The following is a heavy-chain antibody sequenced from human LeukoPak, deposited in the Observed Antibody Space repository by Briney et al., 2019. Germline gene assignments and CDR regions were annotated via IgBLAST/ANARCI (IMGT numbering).Heavy chain of an antibody. D-gene: IGHD6-19*01. V-gene: IGHV3-43D*03. CDR2: ISWDGGST. J-gene: IGHJ4*02. CDR1: GFTFDDYA. CDR3: AKDRSSSGWYDLFDY. Sequence: GGSLRLSCAASGFTFDDYAMHWVRQAPGKGLEWVSLISWDGGSTYYADSVKGRFTISRDNSKNSLYLQMNSLRAEDTALYYCAKDRSSSGWYDLFDYWGQGTLVTVSS.